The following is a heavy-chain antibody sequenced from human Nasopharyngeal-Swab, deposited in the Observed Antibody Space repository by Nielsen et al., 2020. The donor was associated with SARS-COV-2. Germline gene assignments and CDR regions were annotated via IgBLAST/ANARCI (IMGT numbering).Heavy chain of an antibody. CDR2: INTNTGNP. CDR1: GYTFTSYA. CDR3: ARDTLDPYFDY. J-gene: IGHJ4*02. V-gene: IGHV7-4-1*02. Sequence: ASVKVSCKASGYTFTSYAMNWVRQSPGQGLEWMGWINTNTGNPTYAQGFTGRFVFSLDTSVSTAYLQISSLKPEDTAVYYCARDTLDPYFDYWGQGTLVTVSS.